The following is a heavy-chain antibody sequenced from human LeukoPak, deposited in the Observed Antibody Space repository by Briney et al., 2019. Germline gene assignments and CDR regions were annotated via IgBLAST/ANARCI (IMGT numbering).Heavy chain of an antibody. V-gene: IGHV3-11*03. D-gene: IGHD1-26*01. J-gene: IGHJ4*02. CDR3: ARPYTGRSGVVDH. CDR2: ITSSISST. CDR1: GFTFSDFY. Sequence: PGGSLRLSCAAAGFTFSDFYMSWIRQAPGEWLHSLSYITSSISSTNYADSVKGRFTISRDNAKDSLYLQMNSLRAEDTALYYCARPYTGRSGVVDHWGQGTLVTVSS.